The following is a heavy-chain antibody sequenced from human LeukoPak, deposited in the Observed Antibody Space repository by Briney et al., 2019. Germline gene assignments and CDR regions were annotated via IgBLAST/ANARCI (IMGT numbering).Heavy chain of an antibody. Sequence: GGSLRLSCAASGFTFSSYDMHWVRQATGKGLEWVSAIGTAGDTYYPGSVKGRFTISRENAKNSLYLQMNSLRAGDTAVYYCARGPPYSSSWTAFDYWGQGTLVTVSS. V-gene: IGHV3-13*04. CDR3: ARGPPYSSSWTAFDY. J-gene: IGHJ4*02. CDR1: GFTFSSYD. CDR2: IGTAGDT. D-gene: IGHD6-13*01.